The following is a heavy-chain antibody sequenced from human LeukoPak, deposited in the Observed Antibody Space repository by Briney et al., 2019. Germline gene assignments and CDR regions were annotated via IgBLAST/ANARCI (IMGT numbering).Heavy chain of an antibody. D-gene: IGHD6-13*01. J-gene: IGHJ6*03. CDR2: INHSRSN. V-gene: IGHV4-34*01. CDR3: ASPFAAAGRRMVNYYYMEV. Sequence: SETMSLTCAVYGGSFSSNYWSWIRQPQGKGLGWEWVINHSRSNNYNPCLKREVTISVNTSKTQFTLKLSAGTVTTTAVYYCASPFAAAGRRMVNYYYMEVWGKGNTVTVSS. CDR1: GGSFSSNY.